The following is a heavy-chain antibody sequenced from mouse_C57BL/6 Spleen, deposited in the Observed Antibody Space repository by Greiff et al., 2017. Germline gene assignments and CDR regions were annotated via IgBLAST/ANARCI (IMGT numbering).Heavy chain of an antibody. Sequence: QVQLQQPGAELVMPGASVKLSCKASGYTFTSYWMHWVKQRPGQGLEWIGEIDPSDSYTNYNQKFKGKSTLTVDKSSSTAYMQLSSLTSEDSAVYYCARRGYYGSSNFDYWGQGTTLTVSS. V-gene: IGHV1-69*01. CDR2: IDPSDSYT. D-gene: IGHD1-1*01. CDR1: GYTFTSYW. J-gene: IGHJ2*01. CDR3: ARRGYYGSSNFDY.